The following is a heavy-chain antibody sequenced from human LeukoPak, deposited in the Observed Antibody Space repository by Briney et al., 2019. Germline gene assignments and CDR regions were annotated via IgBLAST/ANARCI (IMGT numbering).Heavy chain of an antibody. CDR1: GGSISSYY. V-gene: IGHV4-59*08. J-gene: IGHJ5*02. Sequence: SETLSLTCTVSGGSISSYYWSWLRQPPGKGLEWLGYIYYSGSTNYNPSLKSRVTISVDTSKNQFSLKLSSVTAADTAVYYCARRRYWYADWGQGTLVTVSS. CDR2: IYYSGST. CDR3: ARRRYWYAD.